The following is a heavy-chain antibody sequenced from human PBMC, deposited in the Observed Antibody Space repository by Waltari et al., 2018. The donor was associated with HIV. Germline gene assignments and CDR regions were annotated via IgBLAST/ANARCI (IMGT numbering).Heavy chain of an antibody. J-gene: IGHJ4*02. CDR2: IKSKTDGGTT. V-gene: IGHV3-15*01. CDR1: GFTFSNAW. D-gene: IGHD3-10*01. CDR3: TTGPEELLWFGELLGTSHG. Sequence: EVQLVESGGGLVKPGGSLRLSCAASGFTFSNAWMSWVRQAPGKGLEWVGRIKSKTDGGTTDDAAPVKGRFTISRDDSKNTLYLQMNSLKTEDTAVYYCTTGPEELLWFGELLGTSHGWGQGTLVTVSS.